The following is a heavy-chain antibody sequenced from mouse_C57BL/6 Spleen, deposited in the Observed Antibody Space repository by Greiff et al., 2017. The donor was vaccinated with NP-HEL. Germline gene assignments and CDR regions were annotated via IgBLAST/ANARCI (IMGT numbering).Heavy chain of an antibody. V-gene: IGHV10-3*01. Sequence: EVQGVESGGGLVQPKGSLKLSCAASGFTFNTYAMHWVRQAPGKGLEWVARIRSKSSNYATYYADSVKDRFTISRDDSQSMLYLQMNNLKTEDTAMYYCVREASYGHYYGYYFDYWGQGTTLTVSS. D-gene: IGHD1-2*01. CDR1: GFTFNTYA. CDR3: VREASYGHYYGYYFDY. CDR2: IRSKSSNYAT. J-gene: IGHJ2*01.